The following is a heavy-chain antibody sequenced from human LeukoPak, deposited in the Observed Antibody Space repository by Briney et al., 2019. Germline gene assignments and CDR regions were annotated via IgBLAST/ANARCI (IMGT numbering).Heavy chain of an antibody. CDR1: GFTFSSDW. CDR3: ARDQWPLPYDY. CDR2: INRDGRST. Sequence: GGSLRLSCAASGFTFSSDWMHWVRQAPGKGLVWVSRINRDGRSTTYADSVKGRFTISRDNAKNTLYLQMNSLRAEDTAVYYCARDQWPLPYDYWGQGTLVTVSS. J-gene: IGHJ4*02. D-gene: IGHD6-19*01. V-gene: IGHV3-74*01.